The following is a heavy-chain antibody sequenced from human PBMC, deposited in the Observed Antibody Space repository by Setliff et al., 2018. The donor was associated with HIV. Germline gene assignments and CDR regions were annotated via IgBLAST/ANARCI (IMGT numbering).Heavy chain of an antibody. CDR2: INHSGST. CDR3: ARDALGSGWYLDWFDP. D-gene: IGHD6-19*01. J-gene: IGHJ5*02. V-gene: IGHV4-34*01. CDR1: GGSFSDYY. Sequence: SETLSLTCAVYGGSFSDYYWNWIRQPPGKGLEWIGEINHSGSTNYNPSLKSRVTISLDTSKNQFSLKLSSVTAADTAVYYCARDALGSGWYLDWFDPWGQGTLVTVSS.